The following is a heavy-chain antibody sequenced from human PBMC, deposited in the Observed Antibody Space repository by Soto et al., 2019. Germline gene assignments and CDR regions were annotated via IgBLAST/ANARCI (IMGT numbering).Heavy chain of an antibody. CDR3: AKDRETTTMVRGVTNFDY. Sequence: GGSLRLSCAASGFTFSSYAMSWVRQAPGKGPEWVSAISGSGGSTYYADSVKGRFTISRDNSKNTLYLQMNSLRAEDTAVYYCAKDRETTTMVRGVTNFDYWGQGTLVTVSS. D-gene: IGHD3-10*01. J-gene: IGHJ4*02. CDR1: GFTFSSYA. CDR2: ISGSGGST. V-gene: IGHV3-23*01.